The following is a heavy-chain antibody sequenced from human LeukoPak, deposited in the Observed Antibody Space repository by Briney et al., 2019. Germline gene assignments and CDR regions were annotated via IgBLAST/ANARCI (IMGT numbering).Heavy chain of an antibody. D-gene: IGHD2-2*01. CDR2: ISGSGGST. V-gene: IGHV3-23*01. CDR1: GFTFSSYA. Sequence: GGSLRLSCAASGFTFSSYAMSWVRQAPGKGLEWVSAISGSGGSTYYADSVKGRFTISRDNSKNTLYLQMNSLRAEDTAVYYCAKEGYCSSTSCYAGGLDYWGQGTLVTVSS. CDR3: AKEGYCSSTSCYAGGLDY. J-gene: IGHJ4*02.